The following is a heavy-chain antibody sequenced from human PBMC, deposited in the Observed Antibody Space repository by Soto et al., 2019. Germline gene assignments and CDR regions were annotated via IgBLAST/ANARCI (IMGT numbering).Heavy chain of an antibody. D-gene: IGHD1-1*01. Sequence: PGESLKISCKGSGYRFPTYWIGWVRQMPGKGLEWMGVIYPGDSDTRYSPSFQGQVTISADKSISTAYLQWSSLQASDTAIYYCARHSLAHSAGDFDIWGQGTMVTVSS. J-gene: IGHJ3*02. V-gene: IGHV5-51*01. CDR2: IYPGDSDT. CDR1: GYRFPTYW. CDR3: ARHSLAHSAGDFDI.